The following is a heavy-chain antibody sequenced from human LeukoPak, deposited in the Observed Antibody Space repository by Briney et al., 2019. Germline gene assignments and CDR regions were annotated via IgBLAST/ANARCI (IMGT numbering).Heavy chain of an antibody. CDR1: GFTFTDYY. CDR2: ISGSGGST. V-gene: IGHV3-23*01. CDR3: ARLIGEDIVVVPADLDV. D-gene: IGHD2-2*01. J-gene: IGHJ6*02. Sequence: GGSLRLSCATSGFTFTDYYMSWIRQAPGKGREWVSAISGSGGSTYYADSVKGRFTISRDNSKNTLYLQMNSLRTEDTAVYYCARLIGEDIVVVPADLDVWGQGTTVTVSS.